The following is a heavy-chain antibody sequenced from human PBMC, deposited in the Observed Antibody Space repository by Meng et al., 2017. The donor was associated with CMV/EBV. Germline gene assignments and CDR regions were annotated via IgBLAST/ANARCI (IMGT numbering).Heavy chain of an antibody. V-gene: IGHV3-52*01. CDR1: GFTFSSSW. D-gene: IGHD3/OR15-3a*01. CDR2: IKCDGSEK. CDR3: ARVGGLEFDY. J-gene: IGHJ4*02. Sequence: GESLKISCAASGFTFSSSWMHWVCQAPEKGLEWVADIKCDGSEKYYVDSVKGRLTISRDNAKNSLYLQVNSLRAEDTAVYYCARVGGLEFDYWGQGTLVTVSS.